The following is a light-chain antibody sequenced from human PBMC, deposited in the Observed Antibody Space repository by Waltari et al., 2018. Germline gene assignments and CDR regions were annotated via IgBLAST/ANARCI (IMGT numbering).Light chain of an antibody. CDR2: EVS. Sequence: QSALTQPPSVSGSPGQSLTISCTGTSSDVGGYNHVSWYQQHPGKAPKLMIYEVSNRPSGVSNRFSGSKSGNTASLTISGLQAEDEADYYCSSYTSSSTWVFGGGTKLTVL. V-gene: IGLV2-14*01. CDR1: SSDVGGYNH. CDR3: SSYTSSSTWV. J-gene: IGLJ3*02.